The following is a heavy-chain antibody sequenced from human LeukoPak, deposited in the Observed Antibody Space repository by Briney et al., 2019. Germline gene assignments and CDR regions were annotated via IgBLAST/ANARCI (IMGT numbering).Heavy chain of an antibody. CDR2: ISGSGGST. V-gene: IGHV3-23*01. Sequence: PGGSLRLSCAASGFTFSSYAMSWVRQAPGKGLEWVSAISGSGGSTYYADSVKGRFTISRDNSKNTLYLQMNSLRAEDTAVYYCAKDRGYIHCSSTSCHSHSLPARQASDAFDIWGQGTMVTVSS. J-gene: IGHJ3*02. D-gene: IGHD2-2*01. CDR3: AKDRGYIHCSSTSCHSHSLPARQASDAFDI. CDR1: GFTFSSYA.